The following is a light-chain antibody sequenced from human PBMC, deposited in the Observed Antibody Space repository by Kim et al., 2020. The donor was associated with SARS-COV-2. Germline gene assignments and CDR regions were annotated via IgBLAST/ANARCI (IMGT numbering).Light chain of an antibody. J-gene: IGLJ2*01. CDR1: SSDVGGYNY. CDR2: DVS. CDR3: SSYTSSSTVV. V-gene: IGLV2-14*01. Sequence: QSALTQPASVSGSPGQSITISCTGTSSDVGGYNYVSWYQQHPGKAPKLLIYDVSNRPSGASNRFSGSKSGHTASLTISGRQAEDEADYYCSSYTSSSTVVFGGGTQLTVL.